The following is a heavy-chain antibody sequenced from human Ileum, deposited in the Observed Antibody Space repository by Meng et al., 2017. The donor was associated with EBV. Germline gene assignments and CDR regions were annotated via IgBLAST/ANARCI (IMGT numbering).Heavy chain of an antibody. V-gene: IGHV4-4*02. J-gene: IGHJ4*02. Sequence: VRRQGRGPGLVKPSGPLSPPCAVSCGSISSSNWWSWVRQPPGKGLEWIGEIYHSGSTNYNPSLKSRVTISVDKSKNQFSLNLSSVTAADTAVYYCARVGQWLPIDYWGQGTLVTVSS. CDR3: ARVGQWLPIDY. CDR2: IYHSGST. D-gene: IGHD6-19*01. CDR1: CGSISSSNW.